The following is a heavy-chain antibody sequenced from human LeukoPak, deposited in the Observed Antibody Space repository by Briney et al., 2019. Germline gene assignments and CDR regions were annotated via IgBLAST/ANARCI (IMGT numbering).Heavy chain of an antibody. Sequence: GGSLRLSCAASGFTFSGSAMHWVRQASGKGLEWVGRIRSKANSYATAYAASVKGRFTISRDDSKNAAYLQMNSLKTEDTAVYYCSTTDPRLGEDYWGQGTLVTVSS. J-gene: IGHJ4*02. V-gene: IGHV3-73*01. CDR2: IRSKANSYAT. CDR3: STTDPRLGEDY. CDR1: GFTFSGSA. D-gene: IGHD2-21*01.